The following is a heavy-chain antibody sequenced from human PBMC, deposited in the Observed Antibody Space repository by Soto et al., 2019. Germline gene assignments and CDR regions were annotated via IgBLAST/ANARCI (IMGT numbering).Heavy chain of an antibody. CDR1: GFTFSNAW. Sequence: GGSLRLSCTVSGFTFSNAWMTWVRQAPGKGLEWVGRIKSKTDDGTTDYAAPVKGRFTISRDDSRNTLYLQMNSLKTEDTAIYYCTTDSSSWAYYYYYCMDVWGQGTTVTVSS. CDR3: TTDSSSWAYYYYYCMDV. V-gene: IGHV3-15*01. D-gene: IGHD2-2*01. J-gene: IGHJ6*02. CDR2: IKSKTDDGTT.